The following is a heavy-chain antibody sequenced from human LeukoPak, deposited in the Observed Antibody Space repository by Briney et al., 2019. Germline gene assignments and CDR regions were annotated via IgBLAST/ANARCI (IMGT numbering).Heavy chain of an antibody. CDR2: ISGSGGST. CDR3: AKDFEVVSGVYYYDSSGYYFDY. CDR1: GFTFSSHA. D-gene: IGHD3-22*01. V-gene: IGHV3-23*01. J-gene: IGHJ4*02. Sequence: GGSLRLSCAASGFTFSSHAMSWVRQAPGKGLEWVSAISGSGGSTYYADSVKGRFTISRDNSKNTLYLQMNSLRAEDTAVYYCAKDFEVVSGVYYYDSSGYYFDYWGQGTLVTVPS.